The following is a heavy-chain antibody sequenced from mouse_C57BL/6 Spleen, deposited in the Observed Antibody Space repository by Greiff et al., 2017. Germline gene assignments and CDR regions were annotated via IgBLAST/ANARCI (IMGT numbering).Heavy chain of an antibody. J-gene: IGHJ4*01. CDR2: IQPNSGST. CDR1: GYTFTSYW. D-gene: IGHD6-5*01. CDR3: ARPMGLGAMDY. V-gene: IGHV1-64*01. Sequence: QVQLQQPGAELVKPGASVKLSCKASGYTFTSYWMHWVKQRPGQGLEWIGMIQPNSGSTNYNEKFKSKATLTVDKSSSTAYMQLSSLTSEESAVYYCARPMGLGAMDYWGQGTSVTVSS.